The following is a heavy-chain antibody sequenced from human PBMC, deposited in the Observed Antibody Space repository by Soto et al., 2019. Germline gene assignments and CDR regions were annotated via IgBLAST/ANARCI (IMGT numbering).Heavy chain of an antibody. D-gene: IGHD3-22*01. V-gene: IGHV3-23*01. Sequence: PGGSLRLSCAASGFTFSSYAMSWVRQAPGKGLEWVSAISGSGGSTYYADSVKGRFTISRDNSKNTLYLQMNSLRAEDTAVYYCAKESTMIVVVVTSFDYWGQGTLVTVSS. CDR2: ISGSGGST. J-gene: IGHJ4*02. CDR3: AKESTMIVVVVTSFDY. CDR1: GFTFSSYA.